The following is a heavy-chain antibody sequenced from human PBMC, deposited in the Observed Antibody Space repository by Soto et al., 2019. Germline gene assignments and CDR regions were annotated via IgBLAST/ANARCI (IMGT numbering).Heavy chain of an antibody. D-gene: IGHD5-12*01. CDR1: GYTFIGYY. V-gene: IGHV1-2*04. CDR2: INPNSGGA. J-gene: IGHJ4*02. Sequence: QVQLVQSGAEVKKPGASVKVSCKASGYTFIGYYIHWVRQAPGQGLEWMGWINPNSGGAKYSQKFQAWVTMTSDTSISTAYMELSRPKSDDTAVYYCARSGGGYDLGDYWGQGNLVTVSS. CDR3: ARSGGGYDLGDY.